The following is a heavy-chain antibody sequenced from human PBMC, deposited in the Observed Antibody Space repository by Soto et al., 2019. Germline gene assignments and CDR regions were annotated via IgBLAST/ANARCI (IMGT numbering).Heavy chain of an antibody. CDR1: GASFSRSYC. CDR3: TSKFGQLLADAFDI. D-gene: IGHD3-10*01. J-gene: IGHJ3*02. Sequence: QVHLQESGPGLVNPSGTWSLTGAAPGASFSRSYCGIWVAQLPAKGLGWIGEIYHSGSTIYNPSLQSRVTLSVDKSKNEFSLKMSSVTDADTTVYYCTSKFGQLLADAFDIWGQGTMVTVSS. CDR2: IYHSGST. V-gene: IGHV4-4*02.